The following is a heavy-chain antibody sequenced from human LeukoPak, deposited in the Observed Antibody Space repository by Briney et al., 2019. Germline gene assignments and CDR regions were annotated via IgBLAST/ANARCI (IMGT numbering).Heavy chain of an antibody. CDR3: ARDHSGSYYKSFDY. Sequence: PSETLFLTCTVSGGSISSSSYYWGWIRQPPGKGLEWIGSISYSGSTHYNPSLKSRVTISVDTSKNQFSLKLSSVTAADTAVYYCARDHSGSYYKSFDYWGQGTLVTVSS. D-gene: IGHD1-26*01. CDR2: ISYSGST. J-gene: IGHJ4*02. CDR1: GGSISSSSYY. V-gene: IGHV4-39*02.